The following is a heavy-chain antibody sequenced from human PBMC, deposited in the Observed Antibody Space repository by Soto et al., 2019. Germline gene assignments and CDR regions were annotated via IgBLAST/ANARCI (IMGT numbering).Heavy chain of an antibody. CDR1: GFTFDDYA. D-gene: IGHD6-13*01. Sequence: GGSLRLSCAASGFTFDDYAMHWVRQAPGKGLEWVSGISWNSGSIGYADSVKGRFTISRDNAKNSLYLQMNSLRAEDTALYYCAKSSNIAAAEKEGYYYGMDVWGQGTTVTVYS. CDR3: AKSSNIAAAEKEGYYYGMDV. J-gene: IGHJ6*02. V-gene: IGHV3-9*01. CDR2: ISWNSGSI.